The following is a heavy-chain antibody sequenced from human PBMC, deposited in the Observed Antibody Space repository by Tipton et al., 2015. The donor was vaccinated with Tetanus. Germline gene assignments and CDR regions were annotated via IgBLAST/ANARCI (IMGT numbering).Heavy chain of an antibody. CDR2: IYPGDSDT. D-gene: IGHD2-8*01. V-gene: IGHV5-51*01. CDR1: GYIFNNYW. CDR3: ARAHCTDGVCNFDF. Sequence: QLVQSGGEVKKPGESLKISCKGSGYIFNNYWIGWVRQKPGQGLEWMGIIYPGDSDTRYSPSFQGQVTIPVDKSINTAYLQWSSLKASDTSMFYCARAHCTDGVCNFDFWGQGALVTVAS. J-gene: IGHJ4*02.